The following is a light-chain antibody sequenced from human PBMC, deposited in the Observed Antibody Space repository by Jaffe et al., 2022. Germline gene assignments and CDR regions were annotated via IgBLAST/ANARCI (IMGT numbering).Light chain of an antibody. V-gene: IGKV3-20*01. CDR3: QQYDTSPLYT. Sequence: EIVLTQSPGTLSLSPGERATLSCRASQSLNSDYLAWYQQKPGQAPRLLIYGASSRATGIPDRFSGSGSGTDFTLTISRLEPEDFAVYYCQQYDTSPLYTFGQGTKLEIK. CDR2: GAS. J-gene: IGKJ2*01. CDR1: QSLNSDY.